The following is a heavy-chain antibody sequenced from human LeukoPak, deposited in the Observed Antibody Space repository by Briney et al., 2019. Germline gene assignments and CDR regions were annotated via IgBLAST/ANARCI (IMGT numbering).Heavy chain of an antibody. V-gene: IGHV4-31*03. CDR3: ARHSHSGYDFRLDY. CDR2: IYYSGST. J-gene: IGHJ4*02. Sequence: PSETLSLTCTVSGGSISSGGYYWSWIRQHPGKGLEWIGYIYYSGSTYYNPSLKSGVTISVDTSKNQFSLKLSSVTAADTAVYYCARHSHSGYDFRLDYWGQGTLVTVSS. D-gene: IGHD5-12*01. CDR1: GGSISSGGYY.